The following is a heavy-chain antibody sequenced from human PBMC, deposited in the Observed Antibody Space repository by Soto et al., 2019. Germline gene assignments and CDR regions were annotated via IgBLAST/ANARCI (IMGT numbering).Heavy chain of an antibody. CDR2: ISGSGGST. CDR1: GFTCSSYA. CDR3: ARRSSGWYFDY. J-gene: IGHJ4*02. Sequence: EVQLLESGGGLVQPGGSLRLSCAASGFTCSSYAMSWVRQAPGKGLEWVSVISGSGGSTYYADSVKGRFTISRDNSKNTLYLQMNSLRAEDTAVNYCARRSSGWYFDYWGQGTLVTVSS. D-gene: IGHD6-19*01. V-gene: IGHV3-23*01.